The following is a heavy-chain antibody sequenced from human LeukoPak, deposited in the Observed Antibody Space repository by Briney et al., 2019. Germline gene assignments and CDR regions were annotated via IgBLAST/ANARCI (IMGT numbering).Heavy chain of an antibody. V-gene: IGHV1-2*04. CDR1: GYTFTGYY. Sequence: ASVKVSCKASGYTFTGYYMHWVRQAPGQGLEWMGWINPNSGGTNYAQKFQGWVTKTRDTSISTAYMELSRLRSDDTAVYYCARADGSGSFYGMDVWGQGTTVTVSS. CDR2: INPNSGGT. CDR3: ARADGSGSFYGMDV. D-gene: IGHD3-10*01. J-gene: IGHJ6*02.